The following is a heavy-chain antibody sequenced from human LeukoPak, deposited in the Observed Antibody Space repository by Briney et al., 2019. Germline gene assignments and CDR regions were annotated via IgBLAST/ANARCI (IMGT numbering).Heavy chain of an antibody. CDR2: IYYSGST. V-gene: IGHV4-39*01. CDR3: ARGRRFGELGAPESPFDY. J-gene: IGHJ4*02. CDR1: GGSISSSSYY. Sequence: SETLSLTCTVSGGSISSSSYYWGWIRQPPGKGLEWIGSIYYSGSTYYNPSLKSRVTISVDTSKNQFSLKLSSVTAADTAVYCCARGRRFGELGAPESPFDYWGQGTLVTVSS. D-gene: IGHD3-10*01.